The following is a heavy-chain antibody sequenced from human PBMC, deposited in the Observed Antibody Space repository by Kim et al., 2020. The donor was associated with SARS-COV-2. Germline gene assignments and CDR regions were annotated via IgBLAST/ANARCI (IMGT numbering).Heavy chain of an antibody. D-gene: IGHD5-18*01. Sequence: SETLSLTCTVSGGSISSYYWSWIRQPPGKGLEWIGYIYYSGSTNYNPSLKSRVTISVDTSKNQFSLKLSSVTAADTAVYYCARAGYSYGYYYYYGMDVWGQGTTVTVSS. V-gene: IGHV4-59*01. CDR1: GGSISSYY. CDR3: ARAGYSYGYYYYYGMDV. CDR2: IYYSGST. J-gene: IGHJ6*02.